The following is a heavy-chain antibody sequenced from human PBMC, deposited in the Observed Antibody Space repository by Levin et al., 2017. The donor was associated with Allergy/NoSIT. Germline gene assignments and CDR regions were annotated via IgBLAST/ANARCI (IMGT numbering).Heavy chain of an antibody. Sequence: GGSLRLSCAASGFTFSTYAMSWVRQAPGKGLEWVSVISDGGGNTNYAESVKGRFTISRDNYKDTLYLQMNSLTAEATAVYYCANAGSSWYIEIDHWGHGTLVTVST. D-gene: IGHD6-13*01. CDR1: GFTFSTYA. V-gene: IGHV3-23*01. CDR3: ANAGSSWYIEIDH. CDR2: ISDGGGNT. J-gene: IGHJ4*01.